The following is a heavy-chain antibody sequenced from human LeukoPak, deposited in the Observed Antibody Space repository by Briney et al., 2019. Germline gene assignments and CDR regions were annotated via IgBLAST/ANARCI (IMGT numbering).Heavy chain of an antibody. CDR2: IYTSGST. Sequence: SETLSLTCTASGDSISNYYWSWIRQPAGKGLEWIGRIYTSGSTNYNPSLKSRVTMSVDTSKNQFSLKLSSVTAADTAIYYCARTNTGSSSSWCYFDYWGQGTLVTVSS. CDR1: GDSISNYY. V-gene: IGHV4-4*07. D-gene: IGHD6-13*01. J-gene: IGHJ4*02. CDR3: ARTNTGSSSSWCYFDY.